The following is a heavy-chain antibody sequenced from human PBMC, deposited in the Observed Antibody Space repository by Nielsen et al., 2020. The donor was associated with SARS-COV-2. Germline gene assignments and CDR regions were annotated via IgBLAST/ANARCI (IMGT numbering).Heavy chain of an antibody. CDR2: IKQDGSEK. Sequence: GGSLRLSCAASGFTFSSYWMSWVRQAPGKGLGWVANIKQDGSEKYYVDSVKGRFTISRDNAKNSLYLQMNSLRAEDTAVYYCARRGDLWFGESLFDYWGQGTLVTVSS. CDR1: GFTFSSYW. V-gene: IGHV3-7*01. D-gene: IGHD3-10*01. CDR3: ARRGDLWFGESLFDY. J-gene: IGHJ4*02.